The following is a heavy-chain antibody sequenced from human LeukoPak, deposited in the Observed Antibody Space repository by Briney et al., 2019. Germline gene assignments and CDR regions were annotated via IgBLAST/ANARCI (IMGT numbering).Heavy chain of an antibody. CDR1: GYTFTGYY. D-gene: IGHD3-10*02. V-gene: IGHV1-2*02. CDR3: ARDMVGDSRAFDI. Sequence: ASVKVSCKASGYTFTGYYMHWVRQAPGQGLEWMGWINPNSGGTNYAQKFQGRATMTRDTSISTAYMELSRLRSDDTAVYYCARDMVGDSRAFDIWGQGTMVTVSS. J-gene: IGHJ3*02. CDR2: INPNSGGT.